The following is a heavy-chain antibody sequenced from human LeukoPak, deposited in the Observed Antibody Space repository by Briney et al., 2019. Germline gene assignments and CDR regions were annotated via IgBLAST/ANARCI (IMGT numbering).Heavy chain of an antibody. J-gene: IGHJ6*03. CDR2: ISAYNGNT. D-gene: IGHD5-18*01. Sequence: APVKVSCKASGYTFTSYGISWVRQAPGQGLEWMGWISAYNGNTNYAQKLQGRVTMTTDTSTSTAYMELRSLRSDDTAVYYCARSPVQLWLRNDYYYTDVWGKGTTVTVSS. CDR3: ARSPVQLWLRNDYYYTDV. V-gene: IGHV1-18*01. CDR1: GYTFTSYG.